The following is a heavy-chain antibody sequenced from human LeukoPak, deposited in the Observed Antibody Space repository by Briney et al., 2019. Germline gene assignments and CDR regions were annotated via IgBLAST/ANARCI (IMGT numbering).Heavy chain of an antibody. CDR1: GYTFTGYY. CDR2: INPSGGST. V-gene: IGHV1-46*01. D-gene: IGHD5-12*01. Sequence: ASVKVSCKASGYTFTGYYMHWERQAPGQGLEWMGIINPSGGSTNYAQKFQGRVTMTSDTSTSTVYMELSSLRSEDTAVYYCARAAMSVVKSYDHDAFDIWGQGTMVTVSS. CDR3: ARAAMSVVKSYDHDAFDI. J-gene: IGHJ3*02.